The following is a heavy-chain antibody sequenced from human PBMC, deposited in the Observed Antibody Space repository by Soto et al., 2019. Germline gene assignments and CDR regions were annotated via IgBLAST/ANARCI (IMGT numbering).Heavy chain of an antibody. V-gene: IGHV2-5*02. CDR1: GFSLSARPVA. CDR3: VHRAGIDGNWNGGYFDY. CDR2: IYWDDDK. Sequence: QITLRESGPTRVKPTQTLTLTCTFSGFSLSARPVAVGWIRQPPGKALERLALIYWDDDKRYSPSLMSRLTITNDPTNNQVVPTMTNMDPLDTAIYYCVHRAGIDGNWNGGYFDYWGQGALVTVSS. J-gene: IGHJ4*02. D-gene: IGHD1-1*01.